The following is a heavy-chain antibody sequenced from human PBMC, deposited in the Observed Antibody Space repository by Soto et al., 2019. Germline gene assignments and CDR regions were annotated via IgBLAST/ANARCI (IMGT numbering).Heavy chain of an antibody. CDR1: GFTFSSYW. D-gene: IGHD2-2*01. CDR3: ARDGPAEVVVPAARSDAFDI. V-gene: IGHV3-74*01. J-gene: IGHJ3*02. CDR2: INSDGSST. Sequence: GGSLRLSCAASGFTFSSYWMHWVRQAPGKGLVWVSRINSDGSSTSYADSVKGRFTISRDNAKNTLYLQMNSLRAEDTAVYYCARDGPAEVVVPAARSDAFDIWGQGTMVTVSS.